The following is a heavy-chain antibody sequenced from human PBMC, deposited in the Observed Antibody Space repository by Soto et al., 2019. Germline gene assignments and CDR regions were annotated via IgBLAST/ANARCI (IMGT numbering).Heavy chain of an antibody. Sequence: GESLKISCKGSGYSLTSYWIGWMRQTPGKGLEWMGMIYLGDSNTRYSPSFEDQVTISADKSITTAYLQWSSLKASDTAMYYCARQSYCSSTSCYTVDSWGQGTLVTVSS. CDR2: IYLGDSNT. D-gene: IGHD2-2*02. J-gene: IGHJ4*02. CDR3: ARQSYCSSTSCYTVDS. CDR1: GYSLTSYW. V-gene: IGHV5-51*01.